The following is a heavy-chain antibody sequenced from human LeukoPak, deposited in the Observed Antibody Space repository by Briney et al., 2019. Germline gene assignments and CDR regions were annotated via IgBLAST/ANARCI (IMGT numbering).Heavy chain of an antibody. J-gene: IGHJ2*01. V-gene: IGHV3-23*01. CDR3: AKDHSYGGNSNWHFDL. D-gene: IGHD4-23*01. CDR2: LRGSSGNT. Sequence: GGPLRFSCAASGFTFSRYAMSWGRQAPGKGLDWVSALRGSSGNTYYAASVNGPFTIYRDNSNDTMYMTLNSLRGNDKAVYYCAKDHSYGGNSNWHFDLWGRGTLVTVSS. CDR1: GFTFSRYA.